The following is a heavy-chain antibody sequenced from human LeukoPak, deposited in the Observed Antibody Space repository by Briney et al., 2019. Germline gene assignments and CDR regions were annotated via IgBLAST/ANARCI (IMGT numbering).Heavy chain of an antibody. CDR2: IDHRGST. J-gene: IGHJ4*02. CDR1: GGSFSGYY. V-gene: IGHV4-34*01. CDR3: VTPIGDSSTSEH. D-gene: IGHD6-13*01. Sequence: KPSETLSLTCAVYGGSFSGYYWSWSRQPPGNGLEWIGEIDHRGSTNYNPSLKSRVTISVDTSKNQFSLRLSSVTTADTAVYYCVTPIGDSSTSEHWGQGTLVTVSS.